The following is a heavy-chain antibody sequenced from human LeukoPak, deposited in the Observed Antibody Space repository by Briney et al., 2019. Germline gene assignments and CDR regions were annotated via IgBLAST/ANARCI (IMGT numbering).Heavy chain of an antibody. D-gene: IGHD3-22*01. CDR2: INHSGST. J-gene: IGHJ4*02. V-gene: IGHV4-34*01. CDR3: AVGVVVTHFDY. CDR1: GGSFSGYY. Sequence: SETLSLTCAVYGGSFSGYYWSWIRQPPGKGLEWIGEINHSGSTNYNPSLKSRVTISVDTSKNQLSLKLSSVTAADTAVYYCAVGVVVTHFDYWGQGTLVTVSS.